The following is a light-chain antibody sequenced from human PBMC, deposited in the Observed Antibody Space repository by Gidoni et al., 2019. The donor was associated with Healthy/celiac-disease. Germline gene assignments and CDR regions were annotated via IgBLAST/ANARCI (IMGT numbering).Light chain of an antibody. CDR2: DDS. J-gene: IGLJ1*01. Sequence: SYVLTQPPPVSVAPGQTARITCWGNHLGSKTLHWYQQKPGQAPVLVVYDDSDRPSGIPERFSGSNSGNTATLTISSVEAGDEADYYCQVWDSSSDHYVFGTGTKVTVL. V-gene: IGLV3-21*02. CDR1: HLGSKT. CDR3: QVWDSSSDHYV.